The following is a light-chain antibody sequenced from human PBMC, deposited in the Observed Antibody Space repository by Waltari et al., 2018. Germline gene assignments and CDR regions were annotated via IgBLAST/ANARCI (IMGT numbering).Light chain of an antibody. Sequence: QLVLTQSPSVSASLGASVKLTCTLDSGHTYYAIAWHQQQPEKGPRHLMKVNSDGSHSKGDGIPDRFSGSSSGAERYLTISSLQSEDEADYYCQTWGAGIRVFGGGTKLTVL. CDR1: SGHTYYA. CDR2: VNSDGSH. V-gene: IGLV4-69*01. CDR3: QTWGAGIRV. J-gene: IGLJ3*02.